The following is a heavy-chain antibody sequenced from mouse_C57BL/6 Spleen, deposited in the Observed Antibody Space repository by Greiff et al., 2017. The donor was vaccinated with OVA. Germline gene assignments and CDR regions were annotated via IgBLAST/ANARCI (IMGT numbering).Heavy chain of an antibody. CDR1: GFTFSSYA. CDR3: ARDNYLDY. D-gene: IGHD1-3*01. J-gene: IGHJ4*01. V-gene: IGHV5-4*01. CDR2: ISDGGSYT. Sequence: DVLLVESGGGLVKPGGSLKLSCAASGFTFSSYAMSWVRQTPEKRLEWVATISDGGSYTYYPDNVQGRFTISRDNAKNNLYLQMSHLKSEDTAMYYCARDNYLDYWGQGTSVTVSS.